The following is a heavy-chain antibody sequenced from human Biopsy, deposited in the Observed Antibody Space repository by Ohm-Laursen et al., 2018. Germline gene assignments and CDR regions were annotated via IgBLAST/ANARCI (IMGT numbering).Heavy chain of an antibody. CDR3: ARGSNEYGGLYFPH. V-gene: IGHV4-59*11. CDR2: ISHTGYT. CDR1: GGSFTGHY. Sequence: PETLSLTCTVSGGSFTGHYWTWIRQPPGKGLEWIGHISHTGYTSYKSSLKSRVTISLDTSRKHFSLRLTSLAAADTAVYYCARGSNEYGGLYFPHWGQGTLVTVSS. J-gene: IGHJ1*01. D-gene: IGHD4-23*01.